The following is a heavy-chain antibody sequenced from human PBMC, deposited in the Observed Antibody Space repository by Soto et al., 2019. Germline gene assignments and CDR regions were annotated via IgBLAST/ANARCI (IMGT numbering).Heavy chain of an antibody. CDR1: GSSLSRYW. Sequence: EVQLVEAGGGLVQPGGSLRLSCAAFGSSLSRYWMNWVRQAPGKGLEWVANINQDGSEKSYVDSVKGRFSISRDNAQNSLHLRLNSLRVDDTAVYYCATGQWELDYWGQGTLVTVSS. V-gene: IGHV3-7*03. D-gene: IGHD1-26*01. CDR2: INQDGSEK. CDR3: ATGQWELDY. J-gene: IGHJ4*02.